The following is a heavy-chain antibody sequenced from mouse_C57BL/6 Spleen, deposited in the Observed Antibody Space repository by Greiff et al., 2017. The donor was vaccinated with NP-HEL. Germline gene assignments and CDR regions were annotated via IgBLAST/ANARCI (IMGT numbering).Heavy chain of an antibody. J-gene: IGHJ4*01. CDR1: GFTFSDYG. V-gene: IGHV5-17*01. CDR2: ISSGSSTI. Sequence: EVKLVESGGGLVKPGGSLKLSCAASGFTFSDYGMHWVRQAPEKGLEWVAYISSGSSTIYYADTVKGRFTISRDNAKNTLFLQMTSLRSEDTAMYYCATNYGSSSLAMDYWGQGTSVTVSS. CDR3: ATNYGSSSLAMDY. D-gene: IGHD1-1*01.